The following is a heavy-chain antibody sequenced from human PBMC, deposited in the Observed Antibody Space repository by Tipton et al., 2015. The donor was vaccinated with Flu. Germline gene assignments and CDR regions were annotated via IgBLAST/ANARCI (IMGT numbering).Heavy chain of an antibody. CDR2: IHYSGST. J-gene: IGHJ6*02. Sequence: TLSLTCTVSGGSISTYYWSWVRQPPGKGLEWIGNIHYSGSTNYNPSLKSRLTISVDTSKNQFSLKLTSVTAADTAVYYCARGAGWLHHLALNNYYALDVWGQGTTVTVSS. CDR3: ARGAGWLHHLALNNYYALDV. V-gene: IGHV4-59*01. D-gene: IGHD5-24*01. CDR1: GGSISTYY.